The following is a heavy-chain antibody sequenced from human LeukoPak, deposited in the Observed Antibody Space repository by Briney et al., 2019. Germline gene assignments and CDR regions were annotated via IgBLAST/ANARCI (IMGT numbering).Heavy chain of an antibody. Sequence: PGGSLRLSCAASGFTFSNYWMHWVRQAPGTGLVWVSRINTDGSITNYADSVKGRFTVSRDNAKNTVYLQMNSLSAEDTALYYCARDETRPYNYYMDVWGKGTTVTVSS. CDR1: GFTFSNYW. D-gene: IGHD3-16*01. J-gene: IGHJ6*03. CDR3: ARDETRPYNYYMDV. CDR2: INTDGSIT. V-gene: IGHV3-74*01.